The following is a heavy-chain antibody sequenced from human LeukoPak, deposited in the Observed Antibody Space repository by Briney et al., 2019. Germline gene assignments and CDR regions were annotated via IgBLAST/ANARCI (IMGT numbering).Heavy chain of an antibody. CDR1: GGSFSGDY. CDR3: ARYQPLLYRFDY. D-gene: IGHD2-2*02. Sequence: SETLSLTCAVYGGSFSGDYWSWIRQPPGKGLEWIGYIYYSGGTNYNPSLKSRVTISLDTSKNQFSLRLTSVTAADTAVYYCARYQPLLYRFDYWGRGTLVTVSS. V-gene: IGHV4-59*01. J-gene: IGHJ4*02. CDR2: IYYSGGT.